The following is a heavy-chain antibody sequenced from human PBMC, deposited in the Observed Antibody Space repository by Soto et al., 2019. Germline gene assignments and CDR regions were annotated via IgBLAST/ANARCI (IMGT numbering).Heavy chain of an antibody. Sequence: PGGSLRLSCAASGFTFSSYEMNWVRQAPGKGLEWVSYISSSGSTIYYADSVKGRFTISRDNAKNSLYLQMNSLRAEDTAVYYCARDQRIAPRPGDYYYGMDVWGQGTTVTVSS. D-gene: IGHD6-6*01. CDR3: ARDQRIAPRPGDYYYGMDV. J-gene: IGHJ6*02. V-gene: IGHV3-48*03. CDR1: GFTFSSYE. CDR2: ISSSGSTI.